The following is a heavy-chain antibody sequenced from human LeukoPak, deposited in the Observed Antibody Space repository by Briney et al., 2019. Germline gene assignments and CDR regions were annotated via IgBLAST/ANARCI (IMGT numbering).Heavy chain of an antibody. D-gene: IGHD3-3*01. Sequence: TGGSLRLSCAASGFTFSNYGIHWVRQAPGKGLEWVSYISSSSSTIYYADSVKGRFTISRDNAKNSLYLQMNSLRAEDTAVYYCATGPTYYDFWSGPYYFDYWGQGTLVTVSS. J-gene: IGHJ4*02. CDR2: ISSSSSTI. CDR3: ATGPTYYDFWSGPYYFDY. V-gene: IGHV3-48*01. CDR1: GFTFSNYG.